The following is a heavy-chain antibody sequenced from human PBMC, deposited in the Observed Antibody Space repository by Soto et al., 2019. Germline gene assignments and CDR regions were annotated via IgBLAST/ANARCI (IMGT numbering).Heavy chain of an antibody. V-gene: IGHV4-59*01. CDR3: ASTPVHYYDSSGYFRYYYYGMDV. CDR1: GGSISSYY. D-gene: IGHD3-22*01. J-gene: IGHJ6*02. CDR2: IYYSGGT. Sequence: PSETLSLTCTVSGGSISSYYWSWIRQPPGKGLEWIGDIYYSGGTNYNPSLKSRVTISVDTSKNQFSLKLSSVTAADTAVYYCASTPVHYYDSSGYFRYYYYGMDVWAQGTTVTVSS.